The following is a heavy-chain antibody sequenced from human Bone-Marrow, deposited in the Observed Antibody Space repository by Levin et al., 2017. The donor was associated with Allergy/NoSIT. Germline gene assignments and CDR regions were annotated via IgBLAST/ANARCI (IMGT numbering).Heavy chain of an antibody. CDR2: ISGSGGRT. J-gene: IGHJ6*02. D-gene: IGHD3-10*01. V-gene: IGHV3-23*01. CDR1: RLTFNTYA. CDR3: ASFALGSLYYGLDV. Sequence: GESLKISCVDSRLTFNTYAMSWVRQAPGKRLEWVSAISGSGGRTHYADSVKGRFTISRDNSKNTLYLEMNSLRADDTAVYYCASFALGSLYYGLDVWGQGTTVTVSS.